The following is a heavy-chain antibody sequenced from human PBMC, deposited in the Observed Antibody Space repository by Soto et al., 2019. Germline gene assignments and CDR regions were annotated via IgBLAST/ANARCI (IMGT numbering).Heavy chain of an antibody. J-gene: IGHJ5*02. CDR2: INAGNGNT. CDR1: GYTFTSYA. CDR3: ARDASRKSAFATGNWFDP. Sequence: QVQLVQSGAEVKKPGASVKVSCKASGYTFTSYAMHWVRQAPGQRLEWMGWINAGNGNTKYSQTFQGRVTITRDTSASTAYMELSSLRSEDTAVYYCARDASRKSAFATGNWFDPWGQGTLVTVSS. D-gene: IGHD1-1*01. V-gene: IGHV1-3*01.